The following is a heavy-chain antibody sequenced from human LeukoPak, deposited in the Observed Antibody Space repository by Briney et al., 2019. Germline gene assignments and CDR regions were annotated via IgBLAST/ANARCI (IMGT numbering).Heavy chain of an antibody. CDR3: ARGGTMVRGVVSGMDV. D-gene: IGHD3-10*01. CDR2: ISSSSSVI. J-gene: IGHJ6*02. V-gene: IGHV3-48*01. CDR1: GFTFSSYS. Sequence: GGSLRLSCAASGFTFSSYSMTWVRQAPGKGLEWVSYISSSSSVIYYADSVKGRFTISRDKAKNSLYLQMNSLRVEDTAVYYCARGGTMVRGVVSGMDVWGQGTTVTVSS.